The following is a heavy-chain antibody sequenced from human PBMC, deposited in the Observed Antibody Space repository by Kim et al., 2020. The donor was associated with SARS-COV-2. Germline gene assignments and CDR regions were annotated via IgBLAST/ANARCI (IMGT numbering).Heavy chain of an antibody. Sequence: ASVKVSCKASGYTFTGYYMHWVRQAPGQGLEWMGWINPNSGGTNYAQKFQGRVTMTRDTSISTAYMELSRLRSDDTAVYYCARDFPLSIAAQGWFDPWGQGTLVTVSS. CDR3: ARDFPLSIAAQGWFDP. J-gene: IGHJ5*02. CDR2: INPNSGGT. D-gene: IGHD6-13*01. V-gene: IGHV1-2*02. CDR1: GYTFTGYY.